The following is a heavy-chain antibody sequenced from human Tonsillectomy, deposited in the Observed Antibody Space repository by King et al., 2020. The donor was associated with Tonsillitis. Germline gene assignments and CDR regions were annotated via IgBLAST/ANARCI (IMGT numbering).Heavy chain of an antibody. Sequence: VQLVESGGGLVQPGRSLRLSCAASGFTFDDYAMHWVRQAPGKGLEWVSGISWNSGSIGYADSVKGRFTISRDNAKNSLYLQMNSLRAEDTALYYCVKDFDYGGNSMDYWGQGTLVTVSS. CDR1: GFTFDDYA. CDR3: VKDFDYGGNSMDY. V-gene: IGHV3-9*01. CDR2: ISWNSGSI. D-gene: IGHD4-23*01. J-gene: IGHJ4*02.